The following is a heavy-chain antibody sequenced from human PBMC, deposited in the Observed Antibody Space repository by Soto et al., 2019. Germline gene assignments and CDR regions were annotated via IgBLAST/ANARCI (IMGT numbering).Heavy chain of an antibody. J-gene: IGHJ4*02. CDR3: ARGLISGSHYSGGWYYFDS. CDR2: INHSGSA. Sequence: QVQLQQSGAGLLKPSETLSLTCDVYGGSFSDYIWTWIRQTPGKGLQWSGQINHSGSANYNPSLKSRVTISVHTSSSQFSLELSSVTAADTAVYYCARGLISGSHYSGGWYYFDSWGQGTQVTVSS. CDR1: GGSFSDYI. D-gene: IGHD1-26*01. V-gene: IGHV4-34*01.